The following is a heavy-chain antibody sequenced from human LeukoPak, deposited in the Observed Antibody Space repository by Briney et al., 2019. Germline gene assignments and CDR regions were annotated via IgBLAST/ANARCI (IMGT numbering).Heavy chain of an antibody. CDR2: IDPRDSYT. Sequence: GESLKISCKGSGYSFTSYWITWARQMPGKGLEWMGRIDPRDSYTNYNPSFQGHVTISADKSISTAYLQWSSLQASDTAIYYCARLSLGSGDHHLSLYYWGQGTLVTVSS. CDR1: GYSFTSYW. CDR3: ARLSLGSGDHHLSLYY. V-gene: IGHV5-10-1*01. J-gene: IGHJ4*02. D-gene: IGHD1-26*01.